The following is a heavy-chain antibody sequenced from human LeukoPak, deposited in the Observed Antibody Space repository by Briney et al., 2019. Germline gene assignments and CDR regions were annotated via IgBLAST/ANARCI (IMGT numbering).Heavy chain of an antibody. V-gene: IGHV4-34*01. CDR1: GGSFSGYY. CDR2: INHSGST. J-gene: IGHJ4*02. CDR3: ARGGGSRYYGSGSFTRRDYYFDY. D-gene: IGHD3-10*01. Sequence: PSETLSLTCAVYGGSFSGYYWSWIRQPPGKGLEWIGEINHSGSTSYNPSLKSRVTISVDTSKNQFSLELSSVTAADTAVYYCARGGGSRYYGSGSFTRRDYYFDYWGQGTLVTVSS.